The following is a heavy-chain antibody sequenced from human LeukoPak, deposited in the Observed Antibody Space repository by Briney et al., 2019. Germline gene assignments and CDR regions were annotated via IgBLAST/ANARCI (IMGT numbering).Heavy chain of an antibody. V-gene: IGHV1-8*01. D-gene: IGHD1-1*01. CDR3: ARQPLERRLRENNWFDP. CDR1: GYTFTSYD. CDR2: MNPNSGNT. Sequence: VASVKVSCKASGYTFTSYDINWVRQATGQGLEWMGWMNPNSGNTGYAQKFQGRVTMTRNTSISTAYMELSSLRSEDTAVYYCARQPLERRLRENNWFDPWGQGTLVTVPS. J-gene: IGHJ5*02.